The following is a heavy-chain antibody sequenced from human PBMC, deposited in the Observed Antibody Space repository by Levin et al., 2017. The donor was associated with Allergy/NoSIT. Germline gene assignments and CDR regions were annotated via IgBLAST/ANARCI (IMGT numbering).Heavy chain of an antibody. J-gene: IGHJ4*02. V-gene: IGHV3-74*01. CDR3: ARSMITFGGVIVPNFDY. D-gene: IGHD3-16*02. Sequence: GGSLRLSCAASGFTFSSYWMHWVRQAPGKGLVWVSRINSDGSSTSYADSVKGRFTISRDNAKNTLYLQMNSLRAEDTAVYYCARSMITFGGVIVPNFDYWGQGTLVTVSS. CDR1: GFTFSSYW. CDR2: INSDGSST.